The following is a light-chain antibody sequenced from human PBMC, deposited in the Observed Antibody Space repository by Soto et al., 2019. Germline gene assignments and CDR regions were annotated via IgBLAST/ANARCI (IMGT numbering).Light chain of an antibody. CDR3: QRFAGAPLT. Sequence: DIQLTQSPSPLSASVGARVTITCRASQDTGNFLVWYQQKPGKVPKLLINSASTLQPGVPSRFSGSGSGTDFTLTISSLQPEDVATYYCQRFAGAPLTFGPGTKVDIK. CDR1: QDTGNF. V-gene: IGKV1-27*01. J-gene: IGKJ3*01. CDR2: SAS.